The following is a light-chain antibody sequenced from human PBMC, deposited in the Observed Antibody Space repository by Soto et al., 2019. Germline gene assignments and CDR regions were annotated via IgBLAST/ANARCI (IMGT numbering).Light chain of an antibody. CDR1: SSDVGSYNL. Sequence: QSALTQPASVSGSPGQSITISCTGTSSDVGSYNLVSWYQQHPGKAPKLMIYEGSKRPSGVSNRFSGSKSGNTASLTISGLQAEEGADYYCCSYAGSSTIYFFGTGTKLTAL. V-gene: IGLV2-23*01. CDR3: CSYAGSSTIYF. J-gene: IGLJ1*01. CDR2: EGS.